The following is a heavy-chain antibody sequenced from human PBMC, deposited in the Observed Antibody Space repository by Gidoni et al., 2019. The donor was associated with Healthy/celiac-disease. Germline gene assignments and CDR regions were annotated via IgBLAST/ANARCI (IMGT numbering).Heavy chain of an antibody. J-gene: IGHJ5*02. CDR1: GGSFSGYC. CDR3: ARGWGGATSYTEYNWFDP. CDR2: INHSGST. V-gene: IGHV4-34*01. Sequence: QVQLQQWGAGLLKPSETLSLTCDVYGGSFSGYCWRWIRQPPGKVLEWIGEINHSGSTNYNPSLKSRVTISVDTSKNQFSLKLSSVTAADTAVYYCARGWGGATSYTEYNWFDPWGQGTLVTVSS. D-gene: IGHD1-26*01.